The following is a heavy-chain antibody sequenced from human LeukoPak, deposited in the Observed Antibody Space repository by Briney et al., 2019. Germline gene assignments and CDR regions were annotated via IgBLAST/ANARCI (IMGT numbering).Heavy chain of an antibody. CDR3: ARGGDY. CDR1: GGSVSSGSYH. Sequence: PSETLSLTCTVSGGSVSSGSYHWSWIRQPPGKGLEWIGYISDRGSTNYNPSLKGRVTMSVVTSKNQFSLKLSSVTAADTAVYYCARGGDYWGQGTLVTVSS. CDR2: ISDRGST. J-gene: IGHJ4*02. D-gene: IGHD5-12*01. V-gene: IGHV4-61*01.